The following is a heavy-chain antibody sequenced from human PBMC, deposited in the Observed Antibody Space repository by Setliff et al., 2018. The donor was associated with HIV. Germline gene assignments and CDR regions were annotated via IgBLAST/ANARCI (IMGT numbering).Heavy chain of an antibody. CDR1: GYFFLSSW. CDR3: ARQGSSSWYRHDAFEI. Sequence: GESLKISCQGSGYFFLSSWIGWVRQVPGKGLEWMGIIYPGDSDTRYSPSFQGQVTMSADKSISTAYLQWSSLKASDTAMYYCARQGSSSWYRHDAFEIWGQGTMVTVSS. J-gene: IGHJ3*02. CDR2: IYPGDSDT. V-gene: IGHV5-51*01. D-gene: IGHD6-13*01.